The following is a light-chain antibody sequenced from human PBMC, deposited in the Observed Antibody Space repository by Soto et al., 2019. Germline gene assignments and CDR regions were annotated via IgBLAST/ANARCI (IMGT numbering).Light chain of an antibody. J-gene: IGKJ2*01. Sequence: EIVLTQSPATLSLSPGERATLSCRARQSVRSYLAWYQQKPGHGPRPLMFDASNRPTGISARFSGSGSGRDFTLTISSLEPEDFAVYYCLCSLLLSAASQRAYTLGQGTKLEIK. CDR3: LCSLLLSAASQRAYT. CDR2: DAS. CDR1: QSVRSY. V-gene: IGKV3-11*02.